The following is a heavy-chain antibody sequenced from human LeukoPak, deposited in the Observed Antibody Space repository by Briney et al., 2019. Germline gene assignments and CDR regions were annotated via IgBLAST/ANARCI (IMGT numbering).Heavy chain of an antibody. D-gene: IGHD3-10*01. CDR3: ARGDRFAALDY. CDR2: IYAGNGNT. J-gene: IGHJ4*02. Sequence: GASVKVSCKASGYTFTSFAMHWVRQAPGQRLEWMGWIYAGNGNTKYSQKFQGRVTITRDTSASTAYMELSSLRSEDTAVYYCARGDRFAALDYWGQGTLVTVSS. V-gene: IGHV1-3*01. CDR1: GYTFTSFA.